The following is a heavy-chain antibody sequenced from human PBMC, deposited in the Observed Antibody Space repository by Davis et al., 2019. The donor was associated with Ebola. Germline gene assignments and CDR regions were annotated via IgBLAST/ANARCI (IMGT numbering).Heavy chain of an antibody. CDR2: ISSSGSTI. CDR3: AKSHCSGGSCPYYFDF. D-gene: IGHD2-15*01. Sequence: GESRKISCVASGCTFSEDDMSWIRQAPGKGLEWVSYISSSGSTIYYADSVKGRFTITRDNAKNSLYLQMNSLRAGDTAVYYCAKSHCSGGSCPYYFDFWGQGTQVTVSS. CDR1: GCTFSEDD. J-gene: IGHJ4*02. V-gene: IGHV3-11*04.